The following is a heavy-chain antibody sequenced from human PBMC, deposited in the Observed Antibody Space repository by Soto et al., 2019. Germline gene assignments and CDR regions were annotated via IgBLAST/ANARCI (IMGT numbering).Heavy chain of an antibody. Sequence: EVQLVESGGGLVKPGGSLRLSCVASGFTFRSYNMNWVRQAPGKGLEWVSYISTSSTYIHYTDSVKGRFTISRDNAKNSLYLQMHRLRADDTAVYYCARDRVHTALGYQGPPGMDVWVQGTTDTVSS. J-gene: IGHJ6*02. CDR1: GFTFRSYN. CDR2: ISTSSTYI. D-gene: IGHD5-18*01. V-gene: IGHV3-21*01. CDR3: ARDRVHTALGYQGPPGMDV.